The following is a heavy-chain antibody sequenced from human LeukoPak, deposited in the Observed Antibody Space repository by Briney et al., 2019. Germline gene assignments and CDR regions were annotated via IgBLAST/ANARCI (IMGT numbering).Heavy chain of an antibody. Sequence: GGSLRLSCAASGFTFSSYGMHWVRQAPGKGLEWVAVISYDGSNKYYADSVKGRFTISRDNSKNTLYLQMNSLRAEDTAVYYCAKDNLVVVAATRANPPHVWGQGTTVTVSS. V-gene: IGHV3-30*18. CDR1: GFTFSSYG. CDR3: AKDNLVVVAATRANPPHV. J-gene: IGHJ6*02. D-gene: IGHD2-15*01. CDR2: ISYDGSNK.